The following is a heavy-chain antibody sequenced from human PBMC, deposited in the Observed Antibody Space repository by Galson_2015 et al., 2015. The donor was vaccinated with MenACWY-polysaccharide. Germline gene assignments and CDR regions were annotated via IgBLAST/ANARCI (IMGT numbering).Heavy chain of an antibody. CDR3: AKELGRGSGTFYYYYAMDV. CDR2: ISGSGGST. CDR1: GFTFSSYA. D-gene: IGHD3-10*01. J-gene: IGHJ6*02. V-gene: IGHV3-23*01. Sequence: SLRLSCAASGFTFSSYAMSWVRQAPGKGLEWVSGISGSGGSTYYADSVKGRFTISRDTSKNTLYQQMNSLRAEDTAVYYCAKELGRGSGTFYYYYAMDVWGQGTTVSVSS.